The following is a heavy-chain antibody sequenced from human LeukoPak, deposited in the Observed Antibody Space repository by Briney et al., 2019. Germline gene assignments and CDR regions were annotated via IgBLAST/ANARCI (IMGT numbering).Heavy chain of an antibody. CDR1: GFTFSSYA. Sequence: GGSLRLSCAASGFTFSSYAMTWVRQAPGKGLEWVSAITDSTYFTDSVKGRFTISRDTSKNRMYLQMNSLRVEDTAVYYCARYCSGGRCYSGLDPWGQGALVTVSS. J-gene: IGHJ5*02. CDR2: ITDST. V-gene: IGHV3-23*01. CDR3: ARYCSGGRCYSGLDP. D-gene: IGHD2-15*01.